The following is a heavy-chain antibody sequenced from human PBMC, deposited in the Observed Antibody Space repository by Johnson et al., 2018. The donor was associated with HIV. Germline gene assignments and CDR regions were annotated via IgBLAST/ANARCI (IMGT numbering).Heavy chain of an antibody. V-gene: IGHV3-23*04. CDR3: AKGGVTTLDAFDI. CDR2: SSVSGGST. CDR1: GFTFSSYA. D-gene: IGHD4-17*01. Sequence: VQLVESGGGLVQPGGSLRLSCAASGFTFSSYAMSWVRQAPGEGLEWVSASSVSGGSTYDAASVTGRVPISRDNPKNTLYLPMNSLRAEDTAVYYCAKGGVTTLDAFDIWGQGTMVTVSS. J-gene: IGHJ3*02.